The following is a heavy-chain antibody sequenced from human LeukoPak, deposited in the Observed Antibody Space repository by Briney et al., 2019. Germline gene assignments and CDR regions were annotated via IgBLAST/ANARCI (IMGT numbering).Heavy chain of an antibody. CDR3: ARHPSYTSGWPLDY. CDR2: IYLGDSET. CDR1: GYSSTSSW. J-gene: IGHJ4*02. Sequence: GESLKISCKGSGYSSTSSWIGWVRQMPGKGLDWMGIIYLGDSETRYSPSFQGQVTISADKSINTAYLQWSSLKASDIAMYYCARHPSYTSGWPLDYWGQGTLVIVSS. D-gene: IGHD6-19*01. V-gene: IGHV5-51*01.